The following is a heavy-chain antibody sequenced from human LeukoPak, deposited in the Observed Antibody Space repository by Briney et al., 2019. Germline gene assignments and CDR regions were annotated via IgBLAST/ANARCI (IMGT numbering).Heavy chain of an antibody. CDR2: IFPADSDT. CDR3: ARPTYADDLDDN. D-gene: IGHD4-17*01. V-gene: IGHV5-51*01. J-gene: IGHJ4*02. Sequence: GESLKISCKASGYIFATYWIGWVRQMPGKGLEWMGIIFPADSDTRYSPSFQGQVTISADKSTTTAYLQWRSLKASDTAMYYCARPTYADDLDDNWGQGALVTVSS. CDR1: GYIFATYW.